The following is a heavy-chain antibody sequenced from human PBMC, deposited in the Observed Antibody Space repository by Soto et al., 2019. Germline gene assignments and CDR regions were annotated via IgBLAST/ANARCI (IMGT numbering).Heavy chain of an antibody. CDR1: GGSFSGYY. Sequence: SETLSLTCAVYGGSFSGYYWSWIRQPPGKGLEWIGEINHSGSTNYNPSLKSRVTISVDTSKNQFSLKLSSVTAADTAVYYCARINDYVWGSYRTFDYWGQGTLVTVSS. CDR2: INHSGST. V-gene: IGHV4-34*01. CDR3: ARINDYVWGSYRTFDY. D-gene: IGHD3-16*02. J-gene: IGHJ4*02.